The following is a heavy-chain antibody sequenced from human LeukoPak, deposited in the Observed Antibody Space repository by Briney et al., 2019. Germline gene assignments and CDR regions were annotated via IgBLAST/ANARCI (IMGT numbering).Heavy chain of an antibody. Sequence: GGSLRLSCAASGFPFSSYSMNWVRQAPGKGLEWVSSISSSSSYMDYADSVKGRFTTSRDNAKNSLYLQMNSLRAKDTAVYYCARASSNYLDYWGQGTLVTVSS. CDR3: ARASSNYLDY. D-gene: IGHD4-11*01. CDR2: ISSSSSYM. J-gene: IGHJ4*02. V-gene: IGHV3-21*01. CDR1: GFPFSSYS.